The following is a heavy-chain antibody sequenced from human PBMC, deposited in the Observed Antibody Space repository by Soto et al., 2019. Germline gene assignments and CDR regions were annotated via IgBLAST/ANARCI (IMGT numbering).Heavy chain of an antibody. D-gene: IGHD3-16*01. V-gene: IGHV3-7*01. J-gene: IGHJ4*02. Sequence: EVQLVESGGGLVQPGGSLRLSCAASGFTFSNSWMSWVRQAPGSGLEWMANIKEDGSGKYYVDSVKGRFTISRDNANNLLFLQMNSLRVEDTALYYCATSGGGIWGQGTLVIVSS. CDR1: GFTFSNSW. CDR2: IKEDGSGK. CDR3: ATSGGGI.